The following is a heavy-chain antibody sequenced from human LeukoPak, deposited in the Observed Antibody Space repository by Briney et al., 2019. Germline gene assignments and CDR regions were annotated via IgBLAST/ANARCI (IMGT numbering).Heavy chain of an antibody. Sequence: PGGSLRLSCAASGFTFSSYAMSWVRQAPGKGLEWVSAISGSGGSTYYADSVKGRFTISRDNSKNTLYLQMNGLRAEDTAVYYCAKDRTGPRGVNYFDYWGQGTLVTVSS. D-gene: IGHD2-8*01. J-gene: IGHJ4*02. CDR2: ISGSGGST. V-gene: IGHV3-23*01. CDR1: GFTFSSYA. CDR3: AKDRTGPRGVNYFDY.